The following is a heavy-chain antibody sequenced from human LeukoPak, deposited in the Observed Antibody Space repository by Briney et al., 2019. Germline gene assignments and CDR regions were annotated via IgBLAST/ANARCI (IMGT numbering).Heavy chain of an antibody. CDR1: GFTFSSYG. V-gene: IGHV3-7*01. CDR2: IKQDGSEK. Sequence: GGSLRLTCAASGFTFSSYGMSWVRQAPGQGLEWVANIKQDGSEKYYVDSVKGRFTISRDNAKNSLYLQMNSLRDEDTAVYYCARNVIGVVIFDYWGQGTLVTVSS. D-gene: IGHD3-3*01. J-gene: IGHJ4*02. CDR3: ARNVIGVVIFDY.